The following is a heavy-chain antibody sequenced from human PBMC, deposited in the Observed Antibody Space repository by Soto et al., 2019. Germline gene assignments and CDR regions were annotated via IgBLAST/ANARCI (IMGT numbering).Heavy chain of an antibody. CDR3: PRGAGFSGVDYMDV. J-gene: IGHJ6*03. CDR2: MSSTGCFM. V-gene: IGHV3-21*01. Sequence: EVQLVESGGALVKPGGSLRLSCAASGFTFSHYSMNWVRQAPGKGLEWVSSMSSTGCFMYYADSVKGRFTISSDSATQSLYMPMTSLRGEDPALYYCPRGAGFSGVDYMDVWGKGTTVIVSS. D-gene: IGHD2-15*01. CDR1: GFTFSHYS.